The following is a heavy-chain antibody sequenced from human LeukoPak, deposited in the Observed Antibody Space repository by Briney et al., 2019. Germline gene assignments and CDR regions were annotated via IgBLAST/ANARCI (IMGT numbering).Heavy chain of an antibody. CDR3: TQGNY. CDR2: IRSKADNYAT. Sequence: GGSLRLSCAASGFTFSGSPILWVRQASGKGLEWVGRIRSKADNYATAYAASVQGRCTISRDDSKSTAYLQLNSLKTEDTAVYYCTQGNYWGQGALVTVSS. CDR1: GFTFSGSP. J-gene: IGHJ4*02. V-gene: IGHV3-73*01.